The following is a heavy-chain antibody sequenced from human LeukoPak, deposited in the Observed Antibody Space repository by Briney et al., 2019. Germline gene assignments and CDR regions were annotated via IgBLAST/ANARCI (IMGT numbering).Heavy chain of an antibody. CDR3: ARDPRGGYSYGLQADAFDI. CDR1: GGSISSYY. J-gene: IGHJ3*02. Sequence: SETLSLTCTVSGGSISSYYWSWIRQPAGKGLEWIGRIYTSGSTNYNPSLKSRVTMSVDTSKNQFSLKLSSVTAADTAVYYRARDPRGGYSYGLQADAFDIWGQGTMVTVSS. V-gene: IGHV4-4*07. D-gene: IGHD5-18*01. CDR2: IYTSGST.